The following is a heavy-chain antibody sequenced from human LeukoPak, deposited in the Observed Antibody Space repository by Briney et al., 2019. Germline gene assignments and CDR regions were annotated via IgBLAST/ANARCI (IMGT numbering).Heavy chain of an antibody. CDR3: ARGPKYNWNDGPVDY. V-gene: IGHV1-3*01. CDR1: GYTFTSYA. Sequence: ASVRVSCKASGYTFTSYAMHWVRQAPGQRLEWMGWINGGNGNTKYSQKFQGRVTITRDTSASTAYMELSSLRSEDTAVYYCARGPKYNWNDGPVDYWGQGTLVTVSS. J-gene: IGHJ4*02. D-gene: IGHD1-1*01. CDR2: INGGNGNT.